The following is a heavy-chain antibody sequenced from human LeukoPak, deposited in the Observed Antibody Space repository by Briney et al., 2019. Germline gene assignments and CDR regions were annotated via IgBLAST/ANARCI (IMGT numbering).Heavy chain of an antibody. J-gene: IGHJ4*02. CDR3: ARSVPYGTTWYGRSDC. CDR1: GFPFYSYW. V-gene: IGHV3-7*03. Sequence: GSLRLSCTASGFPFYSYWMTWVRQTPGKGLEWVANIRHDGSTKYYVDSVKGRFTISRDNAMNSLYLQMDSLRVEDTAIYYCARSVPYGTTWYGRSDCWGQGTQVTVSS. D-gene: IGHD6-13*01. CDR2: IRHDGSTK.